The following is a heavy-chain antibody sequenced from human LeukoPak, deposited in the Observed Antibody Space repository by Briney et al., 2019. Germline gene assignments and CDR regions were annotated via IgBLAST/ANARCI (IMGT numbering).Heavy chain of an antibody. CDR2: ISYDGRNK. V-gene: IGHV3-30*18. J-gene: IGHJ4*02. CDR1: GFTFSNG. CDR3: AKVGQWLVRRYFDY. Sequence: GGSLRLSCAASGFTFSNGMHWVRQAPGKGLEWVAVISYDGRNKYYADSVKGRFTISRDNSKKTLYLQMNSLRAEDTAVYYCAKVGQWLVRRYFDYWGQGTLVTVSS. D-gene: IGHD6-19*01.